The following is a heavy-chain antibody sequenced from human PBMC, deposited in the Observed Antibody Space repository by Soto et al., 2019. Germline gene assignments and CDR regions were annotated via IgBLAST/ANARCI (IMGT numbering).Heavy chain of an antibody. CDR3: TTTYYDFWSGYYDAFDI. CDR1: GFTFSNAW. J-gene: IGHJ3*02. Sequence: EVQLVESGGGLVKPGGSLRLSCAASGFTFSNAWMSWVRQAPGKGLEWVGRIKSKTDGGTTDYAAPVKGRFTISRDDSKNTLYLQMNSLKTEDTDVYYCTTTYYDFWSGYYDAFDIWGQGTMVTVSS. D-gene: IGHD3-3*01. V-gene: IGHV3-15*01. CDR2: IKSKTDGGTT.